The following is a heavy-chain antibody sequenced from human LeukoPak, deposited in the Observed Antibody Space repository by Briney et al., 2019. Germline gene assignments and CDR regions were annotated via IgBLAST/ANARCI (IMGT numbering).Heavy chain of an antibody. V-gene: IGHV1-69*04. CDR1: GGTFSSYA. J-gene: IGHJ4*02. Sequence: SVKVSCKASGGTFSSYAISWVRQAPGQGLEWMGRIIPILGIANYAQKFQGRVTITADKSTSTAYMELSSLRSEDTAVYYCARALLRGYSYGSPFDYWGQGTLVTVSS. D-gene: IGHD5-18*01. CDR2: IIPILGIA. CDR3: ARALLRGYSYGSPFDY.